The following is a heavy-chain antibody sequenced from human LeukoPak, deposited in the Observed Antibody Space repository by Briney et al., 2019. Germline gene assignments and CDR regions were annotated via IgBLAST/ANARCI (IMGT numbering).Heavy chain of an antibody. J-gene: IGHJ4*02. CDR2: ISGSVGTT. V-gene: IGHV3-23*01. Sequence: GGSLRLSCAASGFTFSSYAMSWVRQAPGKGLQWVSAISGSVGTTYYADSVKGRFTISRDNSRNTLHLQMNSLRGEDSAVYYCAKDVQSWPTYFDYWGQGTLVTVSS. CDR1: GFTFSSYA. D-gene: IGHD1-1*01. CDR3: AKDVQSWPTYFDY.